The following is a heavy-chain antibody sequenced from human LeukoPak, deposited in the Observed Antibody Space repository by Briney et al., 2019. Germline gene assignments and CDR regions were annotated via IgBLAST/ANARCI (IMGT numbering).Heavy chain of an antibody. CDR1: GGTFSSYA. J-gene: IGHJ3*02. V-gene: IGHV1-69*06. CDR3: ARLGCYGSGSYTDDAFDI. CDR2: IIPIFGTA. D-gene: IGHD3-10*01. Sequence: GASVKVSCKASGGTFSSYAISWVRQAPGQGLEWMGGIIPIFGTANYAQKFQGRDTITADKSTSTAYMELSSLRSEDTAVYYCARLGCYGSGSYTDDAFDIWGQGTMVTVSS.